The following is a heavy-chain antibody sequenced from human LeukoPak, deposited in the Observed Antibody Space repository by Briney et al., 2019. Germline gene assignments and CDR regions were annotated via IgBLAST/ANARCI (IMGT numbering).Heavy chain of an antibody. J-gene: IGHJ5*02. CDR1: GYTFTSYY. D-gene: IGHD2-15*01. CDR2: TNRSGGST. CDR3: ARDRGGYCSGGSCDYWFDP. Sequence: GASVKVSCKASGYTFTSYYMHWVRQAPGQGLEWMGITNRSGGSTSYAQKFQGRVTMTRDTSTSTVYMELSSLRSEDTAVYYCARDRGGYCSGGSCDYWFDPWGQGTLVTVSS. V-gene: IGHV1-46*01.